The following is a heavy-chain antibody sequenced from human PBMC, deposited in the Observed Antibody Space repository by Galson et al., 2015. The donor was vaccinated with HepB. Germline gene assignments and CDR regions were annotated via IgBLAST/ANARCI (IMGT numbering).Heavy chain of an antibody. Sequence: SLRLSCATSGLTFSTYGMHWVRQAPGNGLEWVSAIQSDGSKEYYGDSVRGRFAISRDSSKNTVYLQMNGLRAEDTGVYYCARDEDTSGHASQLDFRGQGTLVTVSS. CDR1: GLTFSTYG. D-gene: IGHD3-22*01. V-gene: IGHV3-33*05. J-gene: IGHJ4*02. CDR2: IQSDGSKE. CDR3: ARDEDTSGHASQLDF.